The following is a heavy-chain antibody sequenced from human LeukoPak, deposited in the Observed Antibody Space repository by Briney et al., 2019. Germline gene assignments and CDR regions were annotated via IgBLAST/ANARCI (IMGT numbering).Heavy chain of an antibody. J-gene: IGHJ6*02. CDR2: ISAYNGNT. V-gene: IGHV1-18*01. D-gene: IGHD1/OR15-1a*01. CDR1: GYTFTSYG. Sequence: ASVKVSCKASGYTFTSYGISWVRQAPGQGLEWMGWISAYNGNTNYAQKLQGRVTMTTDTSTSTAYMELRSLRSDDTAVYYCARDRPRTIGGYYYGMDVWGQGTTVTVSS. CDR3: ARDRPRTIGGYYYGMDV.